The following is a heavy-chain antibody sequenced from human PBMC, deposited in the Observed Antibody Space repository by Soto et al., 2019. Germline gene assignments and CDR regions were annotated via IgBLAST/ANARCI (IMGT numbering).Heavy chain of an antibody. J-gene: IGHJ6*02. CDR1: GGTFSSYT. CDR2: IIPILGIA. V-gene: IGHV1-69*02. Sequence: QVQLVQSGAEVKKPGSSVKVSCKASGGTFSSYTISWVRQAPGQGLDWMGRIIPILGIANYAQKCQGRVTITADNSTSTDYMELSSLRSEDTAVYYCAIMTDLGMDVWGQGTTVTVSS. D-gene: IGHD2-21*02. CDR3: AIMTDLGMDV.